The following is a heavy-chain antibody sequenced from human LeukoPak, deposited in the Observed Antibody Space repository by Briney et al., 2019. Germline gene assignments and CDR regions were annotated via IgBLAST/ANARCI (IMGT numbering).Heavy chain of an antibody. J-gene: IGHJ4*02. CDR2: INHSGST. Sequence: PSETLSLTCAVYGGSFSGYYWSWIRQPPGKGLEWIGEINHSGSTNYNPSLKSRVTISVDTSKNQFSLKLSSVTAADTAVYYCARLDTAMVYYFDYWGQGTLVTVSS. CDR3: ARLDTAMVYYFDY. V-gene: IGHV4-34*01. D-gene: IGHD5-18*01. CDR1: GGSFSGYY.